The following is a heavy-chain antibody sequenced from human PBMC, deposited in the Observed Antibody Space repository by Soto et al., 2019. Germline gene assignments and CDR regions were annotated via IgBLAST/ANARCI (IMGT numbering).Heavy chain of an antibody. D-gene: IGHD1-26*01. V-gene: IGHV1-69*13. CDR3: ARDTSRGELRRMFWFDP. CDR2: IIPIFGTA. CDR1: GGTFSIYA. J-gene: IGHJ5*02. Sequence: SVKVSCKASGGTFSIYAISGVLQSPLRGLEWMGGIIPIFGTANYAQKFQGRVTITADESTSTAYMELSSLGSEDTAVYYCARDTSRGELRRMFWFDPWGQGTLVTVSS.